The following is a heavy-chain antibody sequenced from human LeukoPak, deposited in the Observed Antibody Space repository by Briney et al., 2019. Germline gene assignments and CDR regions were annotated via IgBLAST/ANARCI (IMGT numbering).Heavy chain of an antibody. V-gene: IGHV3-23*01. J-gene: IGHJ4*02. CDR3: AKRIQSAMATGH. CDR2: ISGSGGST. Sequence: GGSLRLSCAASGFTFSSYGMSWVRQAPGKGLEWVSAISGSGGSTYYADSVKGRFTISRDNSKNTLYLQMNSLRAEDTAVYYCAKRIQSAMATGHWGQGTLVTVSS. D-gene: IGHD5-18*01. CDR1: GFTFSSYG.